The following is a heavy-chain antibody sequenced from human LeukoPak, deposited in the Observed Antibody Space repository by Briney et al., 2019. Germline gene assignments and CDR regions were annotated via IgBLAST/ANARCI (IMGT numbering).Heavy chain of an antibody. CDR3: ARDYCSSTSCLFDY. CDR1: GYTFTNFA. V-gene: IGHV1-2*06. Sequence: ASVKVSCKASGYTFTNFAINWVRQAPGQGLEWMGRINPNSGDTNYAQKFQGRVTMTRDTSISTAYMELSRLRFDDTAVYYCARDYCSSTSCLFDYWGQGTLVTVSS. J-gene: IGHJ4*02. D-gene: IGHD2-2*01. CDR2: INPNSGDT.